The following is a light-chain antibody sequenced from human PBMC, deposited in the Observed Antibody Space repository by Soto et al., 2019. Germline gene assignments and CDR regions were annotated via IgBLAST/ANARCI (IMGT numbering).Light chain of an antibody. J-gene: IGKJ4*01. Sequence: IQLTQSPSSLSASVGDSVTITCRASQGITSYLAWYQQKPGKAPNLLIYAASTLQSGVPSRFSGSESGTEFTLTISSLQPEDFATYYCQQLNTYPLTFGGGTKVDIK. CDR2: AAS. CDR3: QQLNTYPLT. CDR1: QGITSY. V-gene: IGKV1-9*01.